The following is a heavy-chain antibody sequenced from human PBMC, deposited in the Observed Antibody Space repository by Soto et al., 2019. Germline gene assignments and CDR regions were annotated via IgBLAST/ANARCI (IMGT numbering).Heavy chain of an antibody. CDR2: ISYDGSQE. D-gene: IGHD6-19*01. Sequence: QVQLVESGGGVVQPGRSLILSCAASGFSLSNCGMHWVRQAPGKGLEWVAMISYDGSQEHFIDSVKGRFTMSRDNSKNTLYLQMNSLRPEDTAVYYCAKDLYSSGWYNYFDPWGQGTLVTVSS. V-gene: IGHV3-30*18. CDR3: AKDLYSSGWYNYFDP. CDR1: GFSLSNCG. J-gene: IGHJ5*02.